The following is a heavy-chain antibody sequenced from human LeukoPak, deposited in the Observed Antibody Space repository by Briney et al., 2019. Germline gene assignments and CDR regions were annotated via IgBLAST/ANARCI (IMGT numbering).Heavy chain of an antibody. CDR1: GYTFSSYE. J-gene: IGHJ5*02. CDR2: MNPNSGNT. CDR3: VRLFVQEPSGWFDP. V-gene: IGHV1-8*01. Sequence: ASVKVSCKTSGYTFSSYEMNWVRQPPGQGLEWMGWMNPNSGNTAYAQKFQGRVTMTRDVSIRTAYMELSSLRSEDTAVYYCVRLFVQEPSGWFDPWGQGTLVTVS. D-gene: IGHD3-10*01.